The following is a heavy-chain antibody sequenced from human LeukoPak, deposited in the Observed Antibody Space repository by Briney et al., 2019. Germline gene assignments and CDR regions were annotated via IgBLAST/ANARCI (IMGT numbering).Heavy chain of an antibody. CDR1: GFTFSSYA. Sequence: HPGGSLRLSCAAPGFTFSSYAMSWVRQAPGKGLEWVSAISGSGGSTYYADSVKGRFTISRDNSKNTLYLQMNSLRAEDTAVYYCADSSGYYYYFDYWGQGTLVTVSS. CDR2: ISGSGGST. D-gene: IGHD3-22*01. CDR3: ADSSGYYYYFDY. J-gene: IGHJ4*02. V-gene: IGHV3-23*01.